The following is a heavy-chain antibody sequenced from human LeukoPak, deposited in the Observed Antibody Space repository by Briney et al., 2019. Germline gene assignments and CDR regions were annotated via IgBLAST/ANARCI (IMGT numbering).Heavy chain of an antibody. V-gene: IGHV4-39*01. J-gene: IGHJ5*02. CDR1: GGSISSSNYY. CDR3: ARIRRIRIWFGDPRFLPSNWFDP. D-gene: IGHD3-10*01. Sequence: SETLSLTCTVSGGSISSSNYYWGWIRQPPGKGLEWIGSIYYSGTTYYNPSLKSRFTISVDTSKNQFSLKLSSATATDTAVYYCARIRRIRIWFGDPRFLPSNWFDPWGQGTLVTVSS. CDR2: IYYSGTT.